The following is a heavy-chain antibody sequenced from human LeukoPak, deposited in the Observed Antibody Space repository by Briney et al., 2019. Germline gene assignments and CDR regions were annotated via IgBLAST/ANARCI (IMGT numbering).Heavy chain of an antibody. CDR3: ARGISAAAKNWFDP. CDR2: IYTSGST. Sequence: SETLSLTCTVSGGSLSSGGYYWSWIRQPAGKGLEWIGRIYTSGSTNYNPSLKSRVTISVDTSKNQFSLKLSSVTAADTAVYYCARGISAAAKNWFDPWGQGTLVTVSS. D-gene: IGHD6-13*01. CDR1: GGSLSSGGYY. V-gene: IGHV4-61*02. J-gene: IGHJ5*02.